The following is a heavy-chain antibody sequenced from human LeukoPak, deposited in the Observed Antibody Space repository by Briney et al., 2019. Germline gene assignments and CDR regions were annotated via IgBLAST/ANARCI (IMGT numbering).Heavy chain of an antibody. D-gene: IGHD2-21*02. CDR2: ISYDGSNK. Sequence: GGSLRLSCAASGFTFSSYAMHWVRQAPGKGLEWVAVISYDGSNKYYADSAKGRFTISRDNSKNTLYLQMNSLRAEDTAVYYCARXTLVVVTASYHGXEXXXHWGQG. CDR3: ARXTLVVVTASYHGXEXXXH. V-gene: IGHV3-30-3*01. CDR1: GFTFSSYA. J-gene: IGHJ1*01.